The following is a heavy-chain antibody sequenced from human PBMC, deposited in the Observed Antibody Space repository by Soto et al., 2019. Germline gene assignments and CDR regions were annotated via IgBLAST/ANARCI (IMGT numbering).Heavy chain of an antibody. CDR3: AKDRTRNRIFDY. Sequence: GGSLRLSCAASGFTFSSYAMSRVRQAPGKGLEWVSAISGSGGSTYYADSVKGRFTISRDNSKNTLYLQMNSLRAEDTAVYYCAKDRTRNRIFDYWGQGTLVTVSS. CDR1: GFTFSSYA. J-gene: IGHJ4*02. V-gene: IGHV3-23*01. CDR2: ISGSGGST. D-gene: IGHD1-1*01.